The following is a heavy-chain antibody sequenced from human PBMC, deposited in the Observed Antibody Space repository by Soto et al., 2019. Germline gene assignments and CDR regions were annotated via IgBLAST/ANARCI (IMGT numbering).Heavy chain of an antibody. Sequence: PSETLSLTCTVSGGSIRSYYWSWIRQPPGKGLDWIGYIYYSGSTNYNPSLKSRVTISVDTSKNQFSLKLSSVTAADAAVYYCARGSWLVGGSGSYYYYGMDVWGQGTTVTVSS. J-gene: IGHJ6*02. CDR1: GGSIRSYY. D-gene: IGHD3-10*01. CDR3: ARGSWLVGGSGSYYYYGMDV. CDR2: IYYSGST. V-gene: IGHV4-59*01.